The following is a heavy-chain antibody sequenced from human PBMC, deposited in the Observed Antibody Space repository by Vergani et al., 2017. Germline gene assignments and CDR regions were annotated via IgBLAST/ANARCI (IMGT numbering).Heavy chain of an antibody. CDR1: GGSISSDNW. Sequence: QVQLQQWGPGLVTPSGTPSLTCAVYGGSISSDNWWNWVRQAPGKGLQWIGEIHRSRSTNYNPSLRRRVTISLDKSKNQFSLKLTSVTAADTAVYYCARVRRDDSSGYYYYYGMDVWGQGTTVTVSS. V-gene: IGHV4-4*02. CDR3: ARVRRDDSSGYYYYYGMDV. D-gene: IGHD3-22*01. CDR2: IHRSRST. J-gene: IGHJ6*02.